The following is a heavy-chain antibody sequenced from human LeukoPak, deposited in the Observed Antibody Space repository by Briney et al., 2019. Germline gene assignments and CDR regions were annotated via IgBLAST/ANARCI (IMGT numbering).Heavy chain of an antibody. CDR2: MNPNSGNT. D-gene: IGHD1-26*01. CDR1: GYTFTNYH. Sequence: ASVKVSCKASGYTFTNYHMHWVRQAPGQGLEWMGWMNPNSGNTGYAQKFQGRVTMTRNTSISTAYMELSSLRSEDTAVYYCARGTQNLVGATLDYWGQGTLVTVSS. V-gene: IGHV1-8*01. CDR3: ARGTQNLVGATLDY. J-gene: IGHJ4*02.